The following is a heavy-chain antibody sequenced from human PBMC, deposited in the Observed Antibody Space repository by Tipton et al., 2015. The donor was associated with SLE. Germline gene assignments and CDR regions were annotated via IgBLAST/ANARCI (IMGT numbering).Heavy chain of an antibody. V-gene: IGHV3-48*03. CDR1: GFSFSIYE. CDR3: ATTLLGLSGLFDY. J-gene: IGHJ4*02. CDR2: ITSSGSIT. Sequence: SLRLSCAASGFSFSIYEMNWVRQAPGKGLEWISYITSSGSITYNAGSVKGRFTISRDNAKNSLYLQMNSLRAEDTAIYYCATTLLGLSGLFDYWGQGTLVTVSS. D-gene: IGHD5-12*01.